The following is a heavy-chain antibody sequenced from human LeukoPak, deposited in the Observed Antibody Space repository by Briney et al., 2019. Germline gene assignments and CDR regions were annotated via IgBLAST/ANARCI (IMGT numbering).Heavy chain of an antibody. CDR2: INSDGSST. Sequence: GGSLRLSCAASGFTFSNYWMHWVRQAPGKGLVWVSRINSDGSSTSYADSVKGRFTISRDNAKNTLYLQMNSLRAEDTAVYYCAREQANSYYDFWSGQNSLLDYWGQGTLVTVSS. V-gene: IGHV3-74*01. CDR1: GFTFSNYW. J-gene: IGHJ4*02. D-gene: IGHD3-3*01. CDR3: AREQANSYYDFWSGQNSLLDY.